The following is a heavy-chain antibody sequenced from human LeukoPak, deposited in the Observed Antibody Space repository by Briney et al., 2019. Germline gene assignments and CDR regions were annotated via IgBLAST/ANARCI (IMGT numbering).Heavy chain of an antibody. J-gene: IGHJ5*02. CDR2: ISYDGSNK. CDR3: ARDRSSSSGGNWFDP. CDR1: GFTFSSYA. V-gene: IGHV3-30*09. Sequence: PGGSLRLSCAASGFTFSSYAMHWVRQAPGKGLEWVAVISYDGSNKYYADSVKGRFAISRDNSKNTLYLQMNSLRAEDTAVYYCARDRSSSSGGNWFDPWGQGTLVTVSS. D-gene: IGHD6-6*01.